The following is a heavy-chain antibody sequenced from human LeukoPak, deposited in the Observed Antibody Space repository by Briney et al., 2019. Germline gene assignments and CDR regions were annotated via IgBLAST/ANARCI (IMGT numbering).Heavy chain of an antibody. V-gene: IGHV1-69*13. CDR1: GDSISNFA. J-gene: IGHJ4*02. Sequence: SVKVSCKASGDSISNFAVSWVRQAPGQGLEWMGGIIPIFGTANYAQKFQGRVTITADESTSTAYMELSSLRSEDTAVYYCARGGPYDFWSGYQTHYFDYWGQGTLVTVSS. CDR2: IIPIFGTA. D-gene: IGHD3-3*01. CDR3: ARGGPYDFWSGYQTHYFDY.